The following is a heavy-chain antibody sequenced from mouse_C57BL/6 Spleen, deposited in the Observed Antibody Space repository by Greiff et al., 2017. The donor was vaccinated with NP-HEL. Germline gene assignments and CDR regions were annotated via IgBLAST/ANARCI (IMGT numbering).Heavy chain of an antibody. CDR3: ASGSNYGGDY. V-gene: IGHV1-82*01. CDR2: IYPGDGDT. CDR1: GYAFSSSW. J-gene: IGHJ2*01. Sequence: QVQLQQSGPELVKPGASVKISCKASGYAFSSSWMNWVKQRPGKGLEWIGRIYPGDGDTNYNGKFKGKATLTADKSSSTAYMQLSSLTSEDSAVYFCASGSNYGGDYWGQGTTLTVSS. D-gene: IGHD1-1*01.